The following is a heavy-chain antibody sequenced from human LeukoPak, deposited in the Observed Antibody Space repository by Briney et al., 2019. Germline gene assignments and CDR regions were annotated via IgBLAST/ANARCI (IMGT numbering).Heavy chain of an antibody. V-gene: IGHV3-33*01. CDR1: GVPFSSYG. Sequence: PGGSLRLSCAASGVPFSSYGMHWVRQAPGKGLEWVAVMGYEGSNKYYADSVKGRFAISRDNSKNTLYLQMNSLRAEDTAVYYCVRASGGGYSSPFDYWGQGTLVTVSS. D-gene: IGHD6-13*01. J-gene: IGHJ4*02. CDR3: VRASGGGYSSPFDY. CDR2: MGYEGSNK.